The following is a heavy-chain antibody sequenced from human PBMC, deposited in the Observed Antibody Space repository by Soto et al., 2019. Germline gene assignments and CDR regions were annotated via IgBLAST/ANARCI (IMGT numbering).Heavy chain of an antibody. D-gene: IGHD3-10*01. CDR2: ISAYNGNT. V-gene: IGHV1-18*01. CDR3: ARDYGSGSYFADAFDI. Sequence: ASVKVSCKASGYTFTSYGISWVRQAPGQGLEWMGWISAYNGNTNYAQKLQGRVTMTTDTSTSTAYMELRSLRSDDTAVYYCARDYGSGSYFADAFDICGQGTMVIVSS. CDR1: GYTFTSYG. J-gene: IGHJ3*02.